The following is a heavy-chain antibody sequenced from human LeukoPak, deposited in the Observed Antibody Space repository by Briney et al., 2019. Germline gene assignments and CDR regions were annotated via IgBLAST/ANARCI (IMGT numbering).Heavy chain of an antibody. J-gene: IGHJ4*02. CDR3: ARVVTAVSYFDY. Sequence: SETLSLTCDVSGFSISSGYYWGWIRQPPGKGLEWIGTLHHSGSTYYNPSLKSRLSISVDTSKNQFSLKLSSVTAADTAVYFCARVVTAVSYFDYWGQGNLVTVSS. CDR2: LHHSGST. D-gene: IGHD2-21*02. V-gene: IGHV4-38-2*01. CDR1: GFSISSGYY.